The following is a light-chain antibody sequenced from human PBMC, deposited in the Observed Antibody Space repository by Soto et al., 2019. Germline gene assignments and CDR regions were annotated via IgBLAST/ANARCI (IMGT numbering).Light chain of an antibody. CDR2: GAS. V-gene: IGKV3-20*01. J-gene: IGKJ1*01. Sequence: DIVLTQSPGTLSLSPGERATLSCRASQSVSSSYLAWYQQKPGQAPRLLIYGASSRATGIPDRFSGSGSGTDFTLTSSRLEPEDFAVYYCQQYGSSPWTFGQVTKVEIK. CDR1: QSVSSSY. CDR3: QQYGSSPWT.